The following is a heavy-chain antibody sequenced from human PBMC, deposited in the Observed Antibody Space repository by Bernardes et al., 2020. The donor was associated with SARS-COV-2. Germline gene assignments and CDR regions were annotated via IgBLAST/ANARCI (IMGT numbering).Heavy chain of an antibody. J-gene: IGHJ4*02. CDR2: IKTDGSTT. V-gene: IGHV3-74*01. CDR1: GFTFSSYW. D-gene: IGHD6-25*01. Sequence: GGSLRLSCAASGFTFSSYWMHWVRQVPGRGLGWLSRIKTDGSTTNYADPVKVRFTISRDNAKNTLWLQMNSLRDEDTAMYYCARGASSGYRIDYWGPGTLVTVSS. CDR3: ARGASSGYRIDY.